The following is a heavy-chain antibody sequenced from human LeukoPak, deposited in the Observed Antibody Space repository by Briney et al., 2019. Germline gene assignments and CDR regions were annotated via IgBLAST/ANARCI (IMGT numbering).Heavy chain of an antibody. CDR2: ISGSGGST. D-gene: IGHD2-2*02. CDR1: GFTFSSYA. Sequence: GRSLRLSCAASGFTFSSYAMNRVRQAPGKVLERVSAISGSGGSTYYADSVKGRFTISRDNSKNTLYLQMNSLRAEDTAVYYCAKGGHCSSTSCYTGGPFDYWGQGTLVTVSS. J-gene: IGHJ4*02. V-gene: IGHV3-23*01. CDR3: AKGGHCSSTSCYTGGPFDY.